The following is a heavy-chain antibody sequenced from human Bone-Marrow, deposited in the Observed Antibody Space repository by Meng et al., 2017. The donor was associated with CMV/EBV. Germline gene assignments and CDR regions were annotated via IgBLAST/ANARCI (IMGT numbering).Heavy chain of an antibody. D-gene: IGHD3-22*01. J-gene: IGHJ4*02. Sequence: GESLKISCAASGFTFDDYGMSWVRQAPGKGLEWVSGINWNGGSTGYADSVKGRFTISRDNAKNSLYLQMNSLRAEDTALYYCARDRLGSSGYYSPFDYWGPGTLVTVSS. CDR3: ARDRLGSSGYYSPFDY. CDR2: INWNGGST. V-gene: IGHV3-20*04. CDR1: GFTFDDYG.